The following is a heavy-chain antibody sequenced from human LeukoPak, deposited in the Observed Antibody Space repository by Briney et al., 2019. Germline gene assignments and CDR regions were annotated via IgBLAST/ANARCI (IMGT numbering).Heavy chain of an antibody. V-gene: IGHV3-48*03. D-gene: IGHD5-24*01. J-gene: IGHJ3*02. CDR3: ARESWHQRAFDI. Sequence: AGGSLRLSCAASGFTFSSYEMNWVRQAPGKGLERVSYISSGGSTIYYADSVKGRFTVSRDNAKNSLYLQMNSLRAEDTAVYYCARESWHQRAFDIWGQGTMVTVSS. CDR1: GFTFSSYE. CDR2: ISSGGSTI.